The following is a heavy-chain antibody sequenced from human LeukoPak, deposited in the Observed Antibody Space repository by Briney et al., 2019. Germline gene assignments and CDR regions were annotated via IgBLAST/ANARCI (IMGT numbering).Heavy chain of an antibody. CDR3: AREWSSGWNNDY. J-gene: IGHJ4*02. CDR2: ISGYNDDT. CDR1: GYTFTSYG. Sequence: ASVKVSCKASGYTFTSYGISWVRQAPGQGLEWMGWISGYNDDTNYAQRLQGRVTMTTDTSTSTAYMELRSLRSDDTAVYYCAREWSSGWNNDYWGQGTLVTVSS. V-gene: IGHV1-18*01. D-gene: IGHD6-19*01.